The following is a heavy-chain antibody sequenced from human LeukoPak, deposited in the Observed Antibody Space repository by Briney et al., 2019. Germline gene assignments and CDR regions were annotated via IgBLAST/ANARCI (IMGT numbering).Heavy chain of an antibody. CDR2: IKQAGSQE. Sequence: GGSLRLSCAASRFTLSTYWMSWVRQAPGKGLEWVAHIKQAGSQEYYVDSVKGRFTISRDSAKNSLYLQMNSLRAEDTAVYYCARGVPYDSWSGPHYSDYWGQGTLVTVSS. CDR3: ARGVPYDSWSGPHYSDY. J-gene: IGHJ4*02. V-gene: IGHV3-7*01. CDR1: RFTLSTYW. D-gene: IGHD3-3*01.